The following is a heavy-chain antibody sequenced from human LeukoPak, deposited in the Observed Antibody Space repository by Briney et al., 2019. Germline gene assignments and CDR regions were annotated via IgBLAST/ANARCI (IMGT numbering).Heavy chain of an antibody. CDR2: ISSSSSYI. CDR1: GFTFRTYG. CDR3: ARGVSGTIY. V-gene: IGHV3-21*01. J-gene: IGHJ4*02. D-gene: IGHD1-26*01. Sequence: PGGSLRLSCAASGFTFRTYGMHWVRQAPGKGLEWVSSISSSSSYIYYADSVKGRFTISRDNAKNSLYLQMNSLRAEDTAVYYCARGVSGTIYWGQGTLVTVSS.